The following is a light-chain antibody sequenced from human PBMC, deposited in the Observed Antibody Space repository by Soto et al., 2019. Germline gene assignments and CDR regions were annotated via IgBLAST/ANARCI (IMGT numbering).Light chain of an antibody. J-gene: IGLJ2*01. Sequence: QSVLTQPRSVSGSPGQSVTISCTGTSGDVGGYNFVSWYQQHPGKVPTLVIFDVSHRPSGVPDRFSGSKSGNTASLTISGFQAEDEADYYCCSYGGGYTWVFGGGTKLTV. CDR1: SGDVGGYNF. CDR3: CSYGGGYTWV. V-gene: IGLV2-11*01. CDR2: DVS.